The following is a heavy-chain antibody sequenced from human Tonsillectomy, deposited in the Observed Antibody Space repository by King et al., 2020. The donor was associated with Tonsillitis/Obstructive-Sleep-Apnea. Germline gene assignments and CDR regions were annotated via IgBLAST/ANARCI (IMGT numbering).Heavy chain of an antibody. CDR2: IIPIFGTA. CDR1: GGTFSRYA. V-gene: IGHV1-69*01. Sequence: HVQLVESGAEVKRPGSSVKVSCKASGGTFSRYAISWVRQAPGQGLEWMGGIIPIFGTADYAQKFQGRVTITADESTSTAYMELSSLRSEDTAVYYCAGSWGGYSWNYFDYWGQGTLVTVSS. CDR3: AGSWGGYSWNYFDY. J-gene: IGHJ4*02. D-gene: IGHD3-3*01.